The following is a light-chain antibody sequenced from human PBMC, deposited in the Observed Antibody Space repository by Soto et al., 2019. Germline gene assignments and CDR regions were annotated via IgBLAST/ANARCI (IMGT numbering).Light chain of an antibody. CDR1: SSDVGGYNY. Sequence: QSVLTQPASVSGSPGQSITISCTGTSSDVGGYNYVSWYQQHPGKAPKLMIYEVTNRPSGVSNRFSGSKSGNTASLIISGLQTEDEAEYYCSSYTGSSTVFGGGTKLTVL. CDR2: EVT. CDR3: SSYTGSSTV. V-gene: IGLV2-14*01. J-gene: IGLJ3*02.